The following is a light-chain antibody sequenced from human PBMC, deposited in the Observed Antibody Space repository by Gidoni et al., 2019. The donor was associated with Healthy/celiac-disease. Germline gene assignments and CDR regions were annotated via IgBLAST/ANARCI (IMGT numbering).Light chain of an antibody. CDR2: DVS. V-gene: IGLV2-14*03. CDR1: SSDVGGYNY. CDR3: SSYTSSSTPLYV. J-gene: IGLJ1*01. Sequence: QSALTPPASVSGSPGQSITISCTGTSSDVGGYNYVSWYQQHPGKAPKLMIYDVSNRPSGVSNRFSGSKSGNTASLTISGLQAEDEAYYYCSSYTSSSTPLYVFGTGTKVTVL.